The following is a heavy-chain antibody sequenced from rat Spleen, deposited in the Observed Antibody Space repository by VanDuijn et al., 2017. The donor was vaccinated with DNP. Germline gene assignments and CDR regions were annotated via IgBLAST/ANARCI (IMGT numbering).Heavy chain of an antibody. CDR3: TRESWGYVMDA. Sequence: QVQLKESGPGLVQPSQTLSLTCTVSGFSLTTNGISWVRQFPGKGLEWIAAISSGGNTDYNSALKSRLSINRDTSKSQVFLKMNSLQTDDTAIYYCTRESWGYVMDAWGQGALVTVSS. V-gene: IGHV2-4*01. CDR1: GFSLTTNG. CDR2: ISSGGNT. J-gene: IGHJ4*01. D-gene: IGHD1-7*01.